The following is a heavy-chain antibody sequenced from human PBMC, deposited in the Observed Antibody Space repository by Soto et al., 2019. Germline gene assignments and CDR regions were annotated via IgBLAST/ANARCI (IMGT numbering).Heavy chain of an antibody. D-gene: IGHD6-13*01. Sequence: ASVKVSCKASGGTFSSYAISWVRQAPGQGLEWMGGIIPIFGTANYAQKFQGRVTITADESTSTAYMELSSLRSEDTAVYYCARGGKQLVLNWSHPGGQGTLVTVSS. J-gene: IGHJ5*02. CDR1: GGTFSSYA. CDR3: ARGGKQLVLNWSHP. V-gene: IGHV1-69*13. CDR2: IIPIFGTA.